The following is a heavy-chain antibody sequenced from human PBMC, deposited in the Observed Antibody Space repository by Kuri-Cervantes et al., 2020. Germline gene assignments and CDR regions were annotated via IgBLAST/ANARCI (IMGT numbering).Heavy chain of an antibody. Sequence: GGSLRLSCAASGLTSANYAMNWVRQAPGKGPEWVSGMSGTGDTTYYADSVKGRFIISRDNSKNTLYLQMNSLRAEDTAVYYCARRSWESRGLSNWYFDLWGRGTLVTVSS. CDR1: GLTSANYA. J-gene: IGHJ2*01. D-gene: IGHD3-22*01. V-gene: IGHV3-23*01. CDR3: ARRSWESRGLSNWYFDL. CDR2: MSGTGDTT.